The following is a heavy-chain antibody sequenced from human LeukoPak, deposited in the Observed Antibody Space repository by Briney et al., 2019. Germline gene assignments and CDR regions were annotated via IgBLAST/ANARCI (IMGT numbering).Heavy chain of an antibody. CDR2: INPSGGTT. CDR3: ARGVRATWGYFDY. V-gene: IGHV1-46*01. CDR1: GYTFTSYY. D-gene: IGHD3-16*01. J-gene: IGHJ4*02. Sequence: ASVTVSCTASGYTFTSYYMHWVRQAPGQGLEWMGIINPSGGTTSYAQKFQGRVTMTRDTSTRTVYMELSSLRYEDTAVYYCARGVRATWGYFDYWGQGTLVTVSS.